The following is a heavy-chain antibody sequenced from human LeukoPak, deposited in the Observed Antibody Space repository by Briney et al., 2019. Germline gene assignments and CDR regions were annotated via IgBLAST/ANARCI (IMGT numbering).Heavy chain of an antibody. CDR1: GDSISGYY. CDR3: ARTYGSSGLGYFDL. J-gene: IGHJ2*01. V-gene: IGHV4-59*01. Sequence: SETLSLTCSVSGDSISGYYWSWIRQPPGKGLEWIGYIYYSGSTNYSPSLKSRLTISVDTSKNQFSLKLSSVTAADTAVYYCARTYGSSGLGYFDLWGRGTLVTVSS. D-gene: IGHD6-13*01. CDR2: IYYSGST.